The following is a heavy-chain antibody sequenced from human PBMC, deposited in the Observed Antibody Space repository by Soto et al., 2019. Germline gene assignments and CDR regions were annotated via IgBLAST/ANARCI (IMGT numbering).Heavy chain of an antibody. CDR1: GGTFSSYA. J-gene: IGHJ4*02. D-gene: IGHD6-19*01. CDR3: AREGYSSGCLDY. V-gene: IGHV1-69*13. Sequence: SVKVSCKASGGTFSSYAISWVRQAPGQGLEWMGGIIPIFGTANYAQKFQGRVTITADESTSTAYMELSSLRSEDTAVYYCAREGYSSGCLDYWGQGTLVTVSS. CDR2: IIPIFGTA.